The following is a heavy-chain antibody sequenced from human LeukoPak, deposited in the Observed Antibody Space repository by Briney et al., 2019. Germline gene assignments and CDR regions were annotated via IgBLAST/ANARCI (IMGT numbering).Heavy chain of an antibody. D-gene: IGHD3-16*01. CDR2: IYYSGST. CDR3: ARDLIMGAFDI. CDR1: GGSISSYY. Sequence: PSETLSLTFPVSGGSISSYYWSWIRQPPGKGLEWIGYIYYSGSTNYNPSLKSRVTISVDTSKNQFSLKLSSVTAADTAVYYCARDLIMGAFDIWGQGTMVTVSS. V-gene: IGHV4-59*01. J-gene: IGHJ3*02.